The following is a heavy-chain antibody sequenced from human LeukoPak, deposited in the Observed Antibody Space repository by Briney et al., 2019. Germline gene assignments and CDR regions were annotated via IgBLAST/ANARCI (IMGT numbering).Heavy chain of an antibody. CDR2: ISAYNGNT. Sequence: ASVKVSCKASGHTFTSYGISWVRQAPGQGLEWMGWISAYNGNTNHAQKLQGRVTMTTDTSTSTAYMELRSLRSDDTAVYYCARGPDYDILTGYYTPWGQGTLVTVSS. D-gene: IGHD3-9*01. V-gene: IGHV1-18*01. CDR1: GHTFTSYG. CDR3: ARGPDYDILTGYYTP. J-gene: IGHJ5*02.